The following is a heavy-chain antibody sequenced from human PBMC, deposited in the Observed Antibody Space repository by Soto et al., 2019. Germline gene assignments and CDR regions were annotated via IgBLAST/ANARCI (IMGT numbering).Heavy chain of an antibody. J-gene: IGHJ5*02. CDR3: ARENKEGVLRFLANRFDP. V-gene: IGHV1-46*01. D-gene: IGHD3-3*01. CDR2: INPSGGST. Sequence: ASVKVSCKASGYTFTSYYMHWVRQAPGQGLEWMGIINPSGGSTSYAQKFQGRVTMTRDTSTSTVYMELSSLRSEDTAVYYCARENKEGVLRFLANRFDPWGQGNLVTVSS. CDR1: GYTFTSYY.